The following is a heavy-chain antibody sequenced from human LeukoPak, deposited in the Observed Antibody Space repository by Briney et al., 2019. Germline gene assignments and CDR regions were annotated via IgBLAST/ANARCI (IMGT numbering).Heavy chain of an antibody. CDR1: GFTFSSYG. J-gene: IGHJ6*02. V-gene: IGHV3-33*01. CDR3: ARDHYCSSTSCYGGPGYYYGMDV. Sequence: PGRSLRLSCAAPGFTFSSYGIHWVRQAPGKGLKWGAVIWYDGSNKYYADSVKGRFTISRDNSKNTLYLQMNSLRAEDTAVYYCARDHYCSSTSCYGGPGYYYGMDVWGQGTTVTVSS. D-gene: IGHD2-2*01. CDR2: IWYDGSNK.